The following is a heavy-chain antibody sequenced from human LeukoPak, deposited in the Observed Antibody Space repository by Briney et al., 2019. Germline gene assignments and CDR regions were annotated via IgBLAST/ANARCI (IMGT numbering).Heavy chain of an antibody. CDR2: IYYSGST. J-gene: IGHJ4*02. CDR1: GGSISSSSYY. CDR3: ASKYSGYAFDY. D-gene: IGHD5-12*01. V-gene: IGHV4-39*01. Sequence: PSETRSLTCTVSGGSISSSSYYWGWIRQPPGKGLEWIGSIYYSGSTYYNPSLKSRVTLSVDTSKNQFSLELSSVTAADTAVYYCASKYSGYAFDYWGPGTLVTVSS.